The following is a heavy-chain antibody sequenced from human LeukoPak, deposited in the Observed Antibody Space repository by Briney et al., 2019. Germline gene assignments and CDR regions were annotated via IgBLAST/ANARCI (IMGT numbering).Heavy chain of an antibody. CDR2: ISYDGSNK. CDR1: GFTFSSYG. V-gene: IGHV3-30*18. Sequence: PGRSLRLSCAASGFTFSSYGMHWVRQAPGKGLEWVAVISYDGSNKYYADSVKGRFTISRDNSKNTLYLQMNSLRAEDTAVYYCAKDRRYFCGSTSCYFDYWGQGTLVTVSS. J-gene: IGHJ4*02. CDR3: AKDRRYFCGSTSCYFDY. D-gene: IGHD2-2*01.